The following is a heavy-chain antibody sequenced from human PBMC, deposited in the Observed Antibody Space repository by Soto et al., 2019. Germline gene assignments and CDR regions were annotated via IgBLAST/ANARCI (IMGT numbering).Heavy chain of an antibody. CDR1: GFSFKDYG. Sequence: QVQLVESGGGVVQPGRSLRLSCAASGFSFKDYGMHWIRQTPGKGLEWVAVIWFDGSNKNYADSVKGRFNISRDNSKNTLYLQMDSLRDEDTAVYYCAAYYGSGSYHNGEKGVDYWGQGAQVTVSS. CDR3: AAYYGSGSYHNGEKGVDY. V-gene: IGHV3-33*01. J-gene: IGHJ4*02. D-gene: IGHD3-10*01. CDR2: IWFDGSNK.